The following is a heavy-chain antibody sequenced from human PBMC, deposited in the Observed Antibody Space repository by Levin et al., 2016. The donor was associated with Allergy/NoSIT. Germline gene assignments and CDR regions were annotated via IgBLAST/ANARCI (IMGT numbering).Heavy chain of an antibody. D-gene: IGHD2-21*01. CDR1: GFTFSDYY. CDR3: ARDRRDWCAFDI. V-gene: IGHV3-11*06. CDR2: ISSSSSYT. J-gene: IGHJ3*02. Sequence: GESLKISCAASGFTFSDYYMSWIRQAPGKGLEWVSYISSSSSYTNYADSVKGRFTISRDNAKNSLYLQMNSLRAEDTAVYYCARDRRDWCAFDIWGQGTMVTVSS.